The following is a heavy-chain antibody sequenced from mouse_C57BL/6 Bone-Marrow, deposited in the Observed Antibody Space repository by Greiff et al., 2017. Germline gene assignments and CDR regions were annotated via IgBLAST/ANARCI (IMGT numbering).Heavy chain of an antibody. D-gene: IGHD1-1*01. V-gene: IGHV1-64*01. CDR2: IHPNSGST. J-gene: IGHJ1*03. Sequence: QVQLQQPGAELVKPGASVKLSCKASGYTFTSYWMHWVKQRPGQGLEWIGMIHPNSGSTNYNEKFKSKATLTVDKSSSTAYMQRSSLTSEDSAVYYCSLPTLYYGSSYWYFDVWGTGTTVTVSS. CDR1: GYTFTSYW. CDR3: SLPTLYYGSSYWYFDV.